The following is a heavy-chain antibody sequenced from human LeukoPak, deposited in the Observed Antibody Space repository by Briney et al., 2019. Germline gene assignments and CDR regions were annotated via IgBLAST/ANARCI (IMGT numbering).Heavy chain of an antibody. CDR3: AKNQYYDFWSGCYFDY. CDR2: ISWNSGSI. CDR1: GFTFDDYA. D-gene: IGHD3-3*01. Sequence: GRSLGLSCAASGFTFDDYAMHWVRQAPGKGLEWVSGISWNSGSIGYADSVKGRFTISRDNAKNSLYLQMNSLRAEDTALYYCAKNQYYDFWSGCYFDYWGQGTLVTVSS. V-gene: IGHV3-9*01. J-gene: IGHJ4*02.